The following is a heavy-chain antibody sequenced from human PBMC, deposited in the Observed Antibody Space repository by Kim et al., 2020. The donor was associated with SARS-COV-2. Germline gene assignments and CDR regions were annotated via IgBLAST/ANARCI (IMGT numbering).Heavy chain of an antibody. V-gene: IGHV3-48*02. J-gene: IGHJ4*02. Sequence: SVKGRFTISSDKAKNSLSLQMNSLRDEDTAVYYCAREYDYVWGNYRYVDYWGQGILVTVSS. CDR3: AREYDYVWGNYRYVDY. D-gene: IGHD3-16*02.